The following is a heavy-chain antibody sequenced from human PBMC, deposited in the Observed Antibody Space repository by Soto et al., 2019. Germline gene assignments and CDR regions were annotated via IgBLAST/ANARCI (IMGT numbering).Heavy chain of an antibody. J-gene: IGHJ6*02. D-gene: IGHD6-19*01. CDR2: IIPIFGTA. Sequence: QVQLVQSGAEVKKPGSSVKVSCKTSGGTFSSYAISWVRQAPGQGLEWMGGIIPIFGTANYAQKFQGRVTITADESTSTAYMALSSLRSEDTAVYYCAQAVVPGYYYGMDVWGQGTTVTVSS. V-gene: IGHV1-69*01. CDR1: GGTFSSYA. CDR3: AQAVVPGYYYGMDV.